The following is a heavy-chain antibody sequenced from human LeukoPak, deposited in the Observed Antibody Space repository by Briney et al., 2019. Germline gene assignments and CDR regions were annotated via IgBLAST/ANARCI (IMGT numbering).Heavy chain of an antibody. Sequence: PSETLSLTCTTSCGSSTNYYWSWIRQPAGKGLEWIGRIHTGGATTYNPSLESRVTMSVDTSKNLVSLKMSSLMAADTAIYYCARGGAPEYWGQGTLVTVYS. CDR1: CGSSTNYY. CDR2: IHTGGAT. CDR3: ARGGAPEY. V-gene: IGHV4-4*07. J-gene: IGHJ4*02.